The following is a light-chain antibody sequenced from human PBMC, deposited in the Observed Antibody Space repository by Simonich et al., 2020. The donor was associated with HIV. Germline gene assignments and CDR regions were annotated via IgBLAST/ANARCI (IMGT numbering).Light chain of an antibody. CDR3: MQVLQTPYT. CDR1: QSLLYSNGYNY. CDR2: LGS. V-gene: IGKV2-28*01. Sequence: DIVMTQSPLSLPVTPGEPASISCRCSQSLLYSNGYNYLDWYLQKPEQSPQLLIYLGSTRASGVPDRFSGSGSGTDFTLKISRVEAEDVGVYYCMQVLQTPYTFGQGTKLEIK. J-gene: IGKJ2*01.